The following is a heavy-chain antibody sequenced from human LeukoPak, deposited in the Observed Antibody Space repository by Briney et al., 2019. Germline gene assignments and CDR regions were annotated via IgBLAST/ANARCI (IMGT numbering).Heavy chain of an antibody. V-gene: IGHV3-23*01. Sequence: GGSLRLSCAASGFTFSNYAMSWVRQAPGKGLEWVSAISGSGGSTYYADSVKGRFTISRDNSKNTLYLQMNSLRAEDTAVYYCAKDLGSNYYDSSGYWDYWGQGTLVTVSS. D-gene: IGHD3-22*01. CDR3: AKDLGSNYYDSSGYWDY. J-gene: IGHJ4*02. CDR2: ISGSGGST. CDR1: GFTFSNYA.